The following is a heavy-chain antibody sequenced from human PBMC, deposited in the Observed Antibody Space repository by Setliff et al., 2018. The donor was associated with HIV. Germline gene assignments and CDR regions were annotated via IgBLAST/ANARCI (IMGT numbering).Heavy chain of an antibody. CDR1: GGSFSGYY. V-gene: IGHV4-34*01. CDR3: ARRRSMPNNAFDI. CDR2: IYHSGNT. J-gene: IGHJ3*02. D-gene: IGHD2-2*01. Sequence: SETLSLTCAVYGGSFSGYYWSWIRQPPGKGLEWIGNIYHSGNTFHNPSLKSRVTISVHTSKNQFSLKLSSVTAADTAVYYCARRRSMPNNAFDIWGPGTMVTVSS.